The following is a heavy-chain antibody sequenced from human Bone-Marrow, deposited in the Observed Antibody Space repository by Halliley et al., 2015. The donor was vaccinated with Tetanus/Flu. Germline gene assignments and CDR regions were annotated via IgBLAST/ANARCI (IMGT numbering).Heavy chain of an antibody. Sequence: YYGDSVKGRFTVSRDNSKNTLYLEMNGLRVEDTAVYHCAKYRGDHRESFVYHYLVGDGFDVWGQGTSVTVSS. CDR3: AKYRGDHRESFVYHYLVGDGFDV. D-gene: IGHD2-8*02. J-gene: IGHJ3*01. V-gene: IGHV3-33*06.